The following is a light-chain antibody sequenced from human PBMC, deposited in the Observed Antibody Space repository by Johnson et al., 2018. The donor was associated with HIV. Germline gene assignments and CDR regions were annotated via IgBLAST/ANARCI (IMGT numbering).Light chain of an antibody. CDR1: SSNIGNNY. Sequence: QSVLTQPPSVSAAPGQKVTISCSGSSSNIGNNYVSWYQQLPGTAPKLLIYDNNKRPSGIPDRFYGSKSGTSATLGITRLQTGDEADYYCGTWDSSLSGVFGTGTKVTVL. CDR2: DNN. J-gene: IGLJ1*01. V-gene: IGLV1-51*01. CDR3: GTWDSSLSGV.